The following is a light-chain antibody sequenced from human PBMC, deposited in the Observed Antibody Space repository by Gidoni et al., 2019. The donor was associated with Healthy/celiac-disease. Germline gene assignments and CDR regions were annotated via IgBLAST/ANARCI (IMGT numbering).Light chain of an antibody. CDR2: GAS. V-gene: IGKV3-20*01. Sequence: EIVLTQSPGTLSLSPGERATLSCRASQSISSSYLAWYQQKPGQAPRLVIYGASRRATGIPDRFSGSGSGTHFTLTISRLEPEDFAVYYCQQYGSSPLYTFGQGTKLEIK. CDR1: QSISSSY. CDR3: QQYGSSPLYT. J-gene: IGKJ2*01.